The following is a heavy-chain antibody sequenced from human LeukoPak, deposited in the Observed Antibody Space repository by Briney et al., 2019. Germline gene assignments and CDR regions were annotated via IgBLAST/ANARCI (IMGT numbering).Heavy chain of an antibody. Sequence: GGSLRLSCAASGFTFSSYGMHWVRQAPGKGLEWVAVISYDGSNKYYADSVKGRFTISRDNSKNTLYLQMNSLRAEDTAVYYCAKDLIRSGSYYPKYYYYYYGMDVWGQGTTVTVSS. CDR3: AKDLIRSGSYYPKYYYYYYGMDV. CDR1: GFTFSSYG. CDR2: ISYDGSNK. J-gene: IGHJ6*02. V-gene: IGHV3-30*18. D-gene: IGHD3-10*01.